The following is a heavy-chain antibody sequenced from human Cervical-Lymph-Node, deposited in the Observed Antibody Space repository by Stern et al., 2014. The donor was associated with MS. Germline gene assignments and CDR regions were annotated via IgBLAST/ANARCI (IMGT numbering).Heavy chain of an antibody. V-gene: IGHV3-30*18. CDR2: ISYVGNDK. D-gene: IGHD4-17*01. Sequence: VQLVESGGGVVQPGRSLRLSCGASGFTFNSYGLHWVRQAPGKGLEWVAFISYVGNDKYYADSVKGRFTISRDNSKNTLYLQMNSLRGEDSAVYYCAKDLGGSGDYPFDYWGQGTLVTVSS. CDR3: AKDLGGSGDYPFDY. CDR1: GFTFNSYG. J-gene: IGHJ4*02.